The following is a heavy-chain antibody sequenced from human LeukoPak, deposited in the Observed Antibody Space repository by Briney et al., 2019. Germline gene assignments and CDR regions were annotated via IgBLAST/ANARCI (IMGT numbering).Heavy chain of an antibody. Sequence: SVKVSCKTSGGTYSNYAISWVRQAPGQGPDWMGRIIPVRGLTNYAQKFQGRVTITADTSSSTVYMELSSLTSDDTAMYYCATWHNYYESSGLAFDVWGQGTMVTVSS. CDR3: ATWHNYYESSGLAFDV. CDR1: GGTYSNYA. D-gene: IGHD3-22*01. CDR2: IIPVRGLT. J-gene: IGHJ3*01. V-gene: IGHV1-69*04.